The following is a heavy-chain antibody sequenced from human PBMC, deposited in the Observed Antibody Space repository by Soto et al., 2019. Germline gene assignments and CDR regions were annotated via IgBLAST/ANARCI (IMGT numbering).Heavy chain of an antibody. CDR1: GDSVSGASYY. V-gene: IGHV4-61*01. J-gene: IGHJ4*02. CDR2: IYYSGST. CDR3: ARYYFDRNYFDY. D-gene: IGHD3-22*01. Sequence: ASETLSLTCTVSGDSVSGASYYWGWIRQPPGRGLEWIGYIYYSGSTTYNPSLKSRVTISVDTSKKQFSLKVSSVTAADTAVYYCARYYFDRNYFDYWGQGALVTVSS.